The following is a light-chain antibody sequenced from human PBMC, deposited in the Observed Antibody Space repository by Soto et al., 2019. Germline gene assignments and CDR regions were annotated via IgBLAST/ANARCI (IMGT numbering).Light chain of an antibody. CDR3: HHLGSFLLA. J-gene: IGKJ4*01. CDR2: AAS. CDR1: QSISSH. V-gene: IGKV1-9*01. Sequence: DIQLTQSPSFLSASVGDRVTITCRASQSISSHVAWYRQKSGKAPTLLIFAASTLQSGVTSRFSGSGSGTESPLTISSLHPEAFVSYYCHHLGSFLLAFGGGTTVEI.